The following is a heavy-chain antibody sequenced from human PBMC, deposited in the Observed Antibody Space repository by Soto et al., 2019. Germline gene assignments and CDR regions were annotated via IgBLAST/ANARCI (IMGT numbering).Heavy chain of an antibody. CDR2: MSAGCGNT. CDR1: GFSFSTYA. J-gene: IGHJ3*01. V-gene: IGHV3-23*01. Sequence: GGSLRLSCAASGFSFSTYAMSWVRQAPGKGLEWVSAMSAGCGNTYYADYGNGRFTISRDNSINMLYLQMNSMRTEDTAVYYCAHPRGYGVFDAYDFWGQGAMVTVSS. CDR3: AHPRGYGVFDAYDF. D-gene: IGHD4-17*01.